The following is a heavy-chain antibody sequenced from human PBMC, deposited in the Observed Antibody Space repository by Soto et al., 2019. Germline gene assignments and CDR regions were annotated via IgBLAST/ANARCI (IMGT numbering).Heavy chain of an antibody. D-gene: IGHD2-2*03. CDR3: AKEGGYCSSTSCYGRVYY. CDR2: ISGSGGST. V-gene: IGHV3-23*01. J-gene: IGHJ4*02. Sequence: EVQLLESGGGLVQPGGSLRLSCAASGFTFSSYAMSWVRQAPGKGLEWVSAISGSGGSTYYADSVKGRFTISRDNSKNTLYLQMNSVRAEDTGVYYCAKEGGYCSSTSCYGRVYYWGQGTLVTVSS. CDR1: GFTFSSYA.